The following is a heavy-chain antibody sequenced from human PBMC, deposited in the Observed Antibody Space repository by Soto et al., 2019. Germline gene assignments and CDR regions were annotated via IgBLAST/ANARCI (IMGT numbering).Heavy chain of an antibody. Sequence: QVQLQESGPGLVMPSQTLSLTCTVSGGSISSGGYYWSWIRQHPGKGPEWIGYIYYSGSTYYNPSLKSRVTISVDTSKNQFSLKLSSVTAADTAVYYCARSSGWSWWYPDYWGQGTLVTVSS. CDR1: GGSISSGGYY. V-gene: IGHV4-31*03. J-gene: IGHJ4*02. CDR3: ARSSGWSWWYPDY. CDR2: IYYSGST. D-gene: IGHD6-19*01.